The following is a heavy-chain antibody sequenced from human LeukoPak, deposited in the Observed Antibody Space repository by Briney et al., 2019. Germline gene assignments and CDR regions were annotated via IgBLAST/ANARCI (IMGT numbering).Heavy chain of an antibody. Sequence: PSETLSLTCAVYGGSFSGYYWSWIRQPPGKGLEWIGEINHSGSTNYNPSLKSRVTISVDTSKNQFSLRLSSVTAADTAVYYCARLPRDYYDSSGYYYGWGQGTLVTVSS. CDR1: GGSFSGYY. J-gene: IGHJ4*02. CDR3: ARLPRDYYDSSGYYYG. V-gene: IGHV4-34*01. CDR2: INHSGST. D-gene: IGHD3-22*01.